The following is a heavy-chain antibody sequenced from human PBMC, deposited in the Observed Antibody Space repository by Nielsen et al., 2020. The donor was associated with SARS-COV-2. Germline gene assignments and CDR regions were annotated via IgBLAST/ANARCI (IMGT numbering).Heavy chain of an antibody. CDR2: IWYDGSNK. CDR1: GFTFSSYG. Sequence: GGSLRLSCAASGFTFSSYGMHWVRQAPGKGLEWVAVIWYDGSNKYYAESVKGRFTISRDNSKNTLYLQMNSLRAEDTAVYYCARERMDTEGNYYYYGMDVWGQGTTVTVSS. D-gene: IGHD5-18*01. V-gene: IGHV3-33*01. J-gene: IGHJ6*02. CDR3: ARERMDTEGNYYYYGMDV.